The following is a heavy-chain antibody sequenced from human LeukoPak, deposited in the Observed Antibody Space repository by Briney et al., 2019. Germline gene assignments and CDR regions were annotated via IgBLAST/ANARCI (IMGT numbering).Heavy chain of an antibody. CDR1: GFTFSTNS. Sequence: QSGGSLRLSCAASGFTFSTNSIHWVRQAPGKGLEWVAVISYDGRNKYYADSVKGRFTVSKDNSKNTVYPQMNSLRAEDTAVYFCARAVGPYDYWGQGTLVTVSS. CDR2: ISYDGRNK. D-gene: IGHD3-10*01. J-gene: IGHJ4*02. V-gene: IGHV3-30*04. CDR3: ARAVGPYDY.